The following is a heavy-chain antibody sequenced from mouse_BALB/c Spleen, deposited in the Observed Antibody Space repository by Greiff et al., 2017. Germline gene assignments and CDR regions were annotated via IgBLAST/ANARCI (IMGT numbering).Heavy chain of an antibody. V-gene: IGHV5-9-3*01. CDR2: ISSGGSYT. CDR3: ARHGDYDGAMDY. J-gene: IGHJ4*01. Sequence: EVNLVESGGGLVKPGGSLKLSCAASGFTFSSYAMSWVRQTPEKRLEWVATISSGGSYTYYPDSVKGRFTISRDNAKNTLYLQMSSLRSEDTAMYYCARHGDYDGAMDYWGQGTSVTVSS. CDR1: GFTFSSYA. D-gene: IGHD2-4*01.